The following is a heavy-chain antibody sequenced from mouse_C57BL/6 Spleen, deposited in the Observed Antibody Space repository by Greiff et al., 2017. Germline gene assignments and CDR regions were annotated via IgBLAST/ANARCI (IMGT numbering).Heavy chain of an antibody. J-gene: IGHJ4*01. CDR3: ARQGLYGNYDAMDY. Sequence: EVQVVESGGDLVKPGGSLKLSCAASGFTFSSYGMSWVRQTPDKRLEWVATISSGGSYTYYPDRVKGRFTISRDNAKNTLYLQMSSLKSEDTAMYYCARQGLYGNYDAMDYWGQGTSVTVSS. CDR1: GFTFSSYG. D-gene: IGHD2-1*01. V-gene: IGHV5-6*01. CDR2: ISSGGSYT.